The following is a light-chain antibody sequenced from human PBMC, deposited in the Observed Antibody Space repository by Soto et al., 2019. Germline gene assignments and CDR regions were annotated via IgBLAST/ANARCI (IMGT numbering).Light chain of an antibody. CDR2: KAS. CDR1: QSISGW. J-gene: IGKJ1*01. V-gene: IGKV1-5*03. CDR3: QQYNSYSQT. Sequence: DIQMTQSPSTLAAYVGDRVTITCRASQSISGWLAWYQQKPGKAPKLLIYKASSLESGVPSRFSSSGSGTEFTLTISSLQPDDFATYYCQQYNSYSQTFGQGTKVEIK.